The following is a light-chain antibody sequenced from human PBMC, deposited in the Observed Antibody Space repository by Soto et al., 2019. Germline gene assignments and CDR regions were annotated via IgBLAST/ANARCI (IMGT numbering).Light chain of an antibody. J-gene: IGLJ3*02. CDR1: SSNIGTNYD. CDR3: QSYDSSLSGWV. Sequence: QSVLTQSPSVSGAPGQRVTISCTGSSSNIGTNYDVHWYQQFPGRAPKLLIYGNTNRPSGVPDRFSASKSGTSASLAITGRPADDEAEYYCQSYDSSLSGWVFGGGTKLTVL. V-gene: IGLV1-40*01. CDR2: GNT.